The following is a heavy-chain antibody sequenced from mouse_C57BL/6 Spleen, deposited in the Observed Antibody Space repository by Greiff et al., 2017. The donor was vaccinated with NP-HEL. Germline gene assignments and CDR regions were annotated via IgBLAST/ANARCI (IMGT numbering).Heavy chain of an antibody. V-gene: IGHV1-80*01. CDR2: IYPGDGDT. CDR1: GYAFSSYW. Sequence: VQLVESGAELVKPGASVKISCKASGYAFSSYWMNWVKQRPGKGLEWIGQIYPGDGDTNYNGKFKGKATLTADKSSSTAYMQLSSLTSEDSAVYFCAPYYYGSSYGYFDVWGTGSTVTVSS. D-gene: IGHD1-1*01. CDR3: APYYYGSSYGYFDV. J-gene: IGHJ1*03.